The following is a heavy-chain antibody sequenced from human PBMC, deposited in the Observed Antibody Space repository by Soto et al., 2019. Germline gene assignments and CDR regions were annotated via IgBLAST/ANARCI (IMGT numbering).Heavy chain of an antibody. Sequence: SLRLSCEASGFTFSSDSMNWVRQAPGKGLEWVSSISSSSSYIYYADSVKGRFTISRDNAKNSLYLQMNSLRAEDTAVYYCARDVSYYYDSSGYFDYWGQGTLVTVSS. CDR1: GFTFSSDS. V-gene: IGHV3-21*01. D-gene: IGHD3-22*01. CDR2: ISSSSSYI. CDR3: ARDVSYYYDSSGYFDY. J-gene: IGHJ4*02.